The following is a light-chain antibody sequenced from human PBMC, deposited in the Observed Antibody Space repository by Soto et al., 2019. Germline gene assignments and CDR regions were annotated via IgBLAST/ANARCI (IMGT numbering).Light chain of an antibody. V-gene: IGKV3-15*01. CDR3: QQYNDWPTP. Sequence: EIVMTQSPATLSVSPGERATLSCRASQSVSTTVAWYQQKPGQAPRLLIYGASTRATGIPARFSGSGSGTEFTLTISSLQSEDFAVYYCQQYNDWPTPFGQGTKVEVK. J-gene: IGKJ1*01. CDR2: GAS. CDR1: QSVSTT.